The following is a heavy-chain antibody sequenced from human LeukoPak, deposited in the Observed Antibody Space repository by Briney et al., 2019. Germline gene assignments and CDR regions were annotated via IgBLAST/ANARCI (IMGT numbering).Heavy chain of an antibody. J-gene: IGHJ4*02. D-gene: IGHD6-19*01. CDR1: GGSISNYY. V-gene: IGHV4-4*07. CDR3: ARDMLATIAVAGFDD. CDR2: IYSSGST. Sequence: PSETLSFTCTVSGGSISNYYWSWIRQPAGKGLEWIGRIYSSGSTNYNPSLKSRVTMSADMSKNQFSLRLSSVTAADTAVYYCARDMLATIAVAGFDDWGQGTLVTVSS.